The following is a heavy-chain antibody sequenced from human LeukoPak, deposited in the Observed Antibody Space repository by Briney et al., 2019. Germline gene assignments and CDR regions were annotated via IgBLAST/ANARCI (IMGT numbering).Heavy chain of an antibody. CDR1: GFSFSSYT. CDR2: ISSSSSYI. V-gene: IGHV3-21*01. CDR3: ARDERCGGDCYAS. J-gene: IGHJ4*02. D-gene: IGHD2-21*02. Sequence: PGGSLRLSCAASGFSFSSYTMNWVRQASGKGLEWVSIISSSSSYIYYADSVKGRLTISRDNAKNALYLQMNSLRVEDTAVYYCARDERCGGDCYASWGQGTLVTVSS.